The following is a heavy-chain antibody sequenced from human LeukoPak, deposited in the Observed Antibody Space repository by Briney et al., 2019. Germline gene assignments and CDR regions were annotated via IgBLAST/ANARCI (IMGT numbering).Heavy chain of an antibody. D-gene: IGHD1-26*01. CDR3: AKSGGLFDT. CDR2: IDQDATEK. Sequence: GGSLRLSCTVSGFTFTNYWMTCVREAPEKGVEWVANIDQDATEKYHVGFVVPRFTNSRSNAKNLLYPQMNSLRLEDTAVYYCAKSGGLFDTWGQGTLGTVSA. CDR1: GFTFTNYW. V-gene: IGHV3-7*01. J-gene: IGHJ4*02.